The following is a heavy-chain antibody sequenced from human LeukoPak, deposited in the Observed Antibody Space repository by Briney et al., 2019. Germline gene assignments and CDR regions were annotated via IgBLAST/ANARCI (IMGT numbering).Heavy chain of an antibody. CDR1: GYTFTSYD. V-gene: IGHV1-8*01. CDR3: ASRYDSSGYYLLAYYFDY. Sequence: ASVKVSCKASGYTFTSYDINWVRQATGQGLEWMGWMNPNSGNTGYAQKFQGRVTMTRNTSISTAYMELSSLRSEDTAVYYCASRYDSSGYYLLAYYFDYWGQGTLVTVSS. J-gene: IGHJ4*02. CDR2: MNPNSGNT. D-gene: IGHD3-22*01.